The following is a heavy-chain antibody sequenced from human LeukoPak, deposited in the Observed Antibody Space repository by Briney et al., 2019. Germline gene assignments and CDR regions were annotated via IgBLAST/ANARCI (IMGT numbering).Heavy chain of an antibody. Sequence: GGSLRLSCAASGFTFSSYWMHWVRQAPGKGLEWVSSISSSSSYIYYADSVKGRFTISRDNAKNSLYLQMNSLRAEDTAVYYCAREGSSGWYGIDYWGQGTLVTVSS. V-gene: IGHV3-21*01. J-gene: IGHJ4*02. D-gene: IGHD6-19*01. CDR2: ISSSSSYI. CDR3: AREGSSGWYGIDY. CDR1: GFTFSSYW.